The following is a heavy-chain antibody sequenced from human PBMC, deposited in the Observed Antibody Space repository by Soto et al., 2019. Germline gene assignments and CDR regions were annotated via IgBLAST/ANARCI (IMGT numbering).Heavy chain of an antibody. CDR3: AREDCRSTSCSYSTGSYYFDY. CDR1: GGSISSGDYY. Sequence: QVQLQELGPGLVKPSQTLSLTCTVSGGSISSGDYYWSWIRQPPGKGLEWIGYIYYSGNTYYNPSLKSRITMSVDTSKNQFSLTLSSVTAADTAVYYCAREDCRSTSCSYSTGSYYFDYWGQGTLVTLSS. D-gene: IGHD2-2*01. CDR2: IYYSGNT. V-gene: IGHV4-30-4*01. J-gene: IGHJ4*02.